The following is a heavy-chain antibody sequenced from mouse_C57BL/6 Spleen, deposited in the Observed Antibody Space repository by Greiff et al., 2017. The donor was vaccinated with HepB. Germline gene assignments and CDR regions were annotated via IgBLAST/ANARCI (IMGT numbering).Heavy chain of an antibody. CDR1: GYTFTSYG. CDR3: ASLDSSGYVRMDY. Sequence: QVQLKQSGAELARPGASVKLSCKASGYTFTSYGISWVKQRTGQGLEWIGEIYPRSGNTYYNEKFKGKATLTADKSSSTAYMELRSLTSEDSAVYFCASLDSSGYVRMDYWGQGTSVTVSS. J-gene: IGHJ4*01. D-gene: IGHD3-2*02. CDR2: IYPRSGNT. V-gene: IGHV1-81*01.